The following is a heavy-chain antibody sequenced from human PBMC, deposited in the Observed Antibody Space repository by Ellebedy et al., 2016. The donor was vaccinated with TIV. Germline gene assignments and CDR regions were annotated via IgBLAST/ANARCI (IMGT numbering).Heavy chain of an antibody. J-gene: IGHJ4*02. Sequence: GESLKISCKGSGYSFIHYWISWVRQIPGKGLEWMGRIDPSDSYTNYSPSFQGHVTISADKSTSTVHLQWNSLKASDTAMYYCAKSSGFCSGGSCYPFDFWGQGTLVTVSS. V-gene: IGHV5-10-1*01. CDR1: GYSFIHYW. CDR3: AKSSGFCSGGSCYPFDF. D-gene: IGHD2-15*01. CDR2: IDPSDSYT.